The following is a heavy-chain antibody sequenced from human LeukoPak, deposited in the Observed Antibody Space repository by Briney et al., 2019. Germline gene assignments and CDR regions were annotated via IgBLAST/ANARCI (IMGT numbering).Heavy chain of an antibody. CDR2: ISGSGGST. J-gene: IGHJ4*02. CDR1: GFTFSSYA. Sequence: GGSLRLSCAASGFTFSSYAMSWVRQAPGKGLEWVSAISGSGGSTYYADSVKGRSTISRDNSKNTLYLQMNSLRAEDTAVYYCAKGKEQRFLEWLLYYWGQGTLVTVSS. V-gene: IGHV3-23*01. D-gene: IGHD3-3*01. CDR3: AKGKEQRFLEWLLYY.